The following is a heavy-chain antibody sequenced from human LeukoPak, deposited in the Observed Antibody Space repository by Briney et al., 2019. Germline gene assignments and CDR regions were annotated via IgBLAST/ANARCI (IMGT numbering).Heavy chain of an antibody. D-gene: IGHD3-22*01. CDR2: ISGSGGST. CDR3: ARARDNYDISSFSALDN. V-gene: IGHV3-23*01. Sequence: QPGGSLRLSCTASGLTFSTYAMSWVRQAPGKGLEWVSGISGSGGSTYYADSVKGRFAISRDNSRNTLYLQLNSLRAEDTAVYYCARARDNYDISSFSALDNWGQGTLVTVSS. J-gene: IGHJ4*02. CDR1: GLTFSTYA.